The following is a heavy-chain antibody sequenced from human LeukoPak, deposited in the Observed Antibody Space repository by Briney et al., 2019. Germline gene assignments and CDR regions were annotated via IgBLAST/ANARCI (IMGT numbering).Heavy chain of an antibody. CDR2: INAGNGNT. J-gene: IGHJ6*02. CDR1: GYTFTSYA. CDR3: ARDRGYYGSGSGMDV. V-gene: IGHV1-3*01. Sequence: GASVKVSCKASGYTFTSYAMHWVRQAPGQRLEWMGWINAGNGNTKYSQKFQGRVTITRDTSASTAYRELSSLRSEDTAVYYCARDRGYYGSGSGMDVWGQGTTVTVSS. D-gene: IGHD3-10*01.